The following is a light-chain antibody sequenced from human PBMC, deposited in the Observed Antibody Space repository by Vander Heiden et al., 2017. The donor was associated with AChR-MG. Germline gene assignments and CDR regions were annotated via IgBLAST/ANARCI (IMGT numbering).Light chain of an antibody. J-gene: IGLJ3*02. Sequence: QSVLTQPPSVSGAPGQSVTISCTENSPHIGAGHLVPWYQQLPVNTPQPLVFANRNLPSGVPARFSGSKSGTSATPATTGLHAEDEADYYCQSYDNSRSGLVFGGGTRRTVL. CDR3: QSYDNSRSGLV. CDR1: SPHIGAGHL. CDR2: ANR. V-gene: IGLV1-40*01.